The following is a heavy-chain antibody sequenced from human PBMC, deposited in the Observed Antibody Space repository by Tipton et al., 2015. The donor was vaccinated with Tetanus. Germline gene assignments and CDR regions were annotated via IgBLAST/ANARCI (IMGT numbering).Heavy chain of an antibody. D-gene: IGHD6-13*01. CDR2: IFYSGST. Sequence: TLSPTCTVSGGSISSISWIRQPPGKGLEWIGNIFYSGSTSYNPSLKSRVTLSVDTSRNQFSLKLTSVTAADTAIYYCAKHGDTSRNYYFDYWGQGALVTVSS. CDR3: AKHGDTSRNYYFDY. J-gene: IGHJ4*02. V-gene: IGHV4-39*01. CDR1: GGSISSIS.